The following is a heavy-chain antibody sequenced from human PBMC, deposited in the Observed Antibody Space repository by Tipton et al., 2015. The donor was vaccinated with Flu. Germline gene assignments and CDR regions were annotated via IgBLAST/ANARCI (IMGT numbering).Heavy chain of an antibody. D-gene: IGHD1-26*01. V-gene: IGHV3-21*01. J-gene: IGHJ6*02. CDR3: ARDKVGANYGMDV. CDR1: GFAFSDYT. CDR2: ISGSSSYI. Sequence: GSLRLSCAGSGFAFSDYTMNWVRQAPGKGLEWVSSISGSSSYIYSADSVKGRFTISRDNAKNSLYLQMNSLRAEDTAVYYCARDKVGANYGMDVWDQGP.